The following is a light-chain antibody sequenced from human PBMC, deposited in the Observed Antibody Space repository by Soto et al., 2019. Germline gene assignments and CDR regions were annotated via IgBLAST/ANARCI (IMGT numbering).Light chain of an antibody. CDR1: SSDVGSYNL. CDR3: LSLGGSSTLV. J-gene: IGLJ2*01. Sequence: QSVLTQPASVSGSPGQSITISCTGTSSDVGSYNLVSWYQQHPGKAPKLMIYEGSKRPSGVSNRFSGSKSGNTASLTISGVQGEDEAGYYCLSLGGSSTLVFGGGTKLHVL. V-gene: IGLV2-23*01. CDR2: EGS.